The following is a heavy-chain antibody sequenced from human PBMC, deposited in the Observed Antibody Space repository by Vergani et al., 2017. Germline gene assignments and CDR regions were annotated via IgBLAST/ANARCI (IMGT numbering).Heavy chain of an antibody. CDR3: VKDIAASGNYWYFDL. J-gene: IGHJ2*01. CDR2: INWNSDSI. V-gene: IGHV3-9*01. CDR1: GFIFRRSG. Sequence: MQLVESGGGVVQPGRSLRLSCAVSGFIFRRSGIHWVRQAPGKGLEWVSGINWNSDSIAYADSVKGRFTISRDNAKNSLYLQMNSLRAEDTALYYCVKDIAASGNYWYFDLWGRGTLVTVSS. D-gene: IGHD6-13*01.